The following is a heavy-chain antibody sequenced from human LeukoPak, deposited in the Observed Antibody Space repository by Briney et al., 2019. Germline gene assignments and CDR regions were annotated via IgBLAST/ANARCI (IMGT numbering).Heavy chain of an antibody. CDR2: IYPGESDT. V-gene: IGHV5-51*01. CDR3: ARCRDYGPVDI. D-gene: IGHD4-17*01. Sequence: GESLNISCKGSGYSFTAYWIVWVRQMPGKGLEWMGIIYPGESDTRYSPSFQGQVTISADKSISTAYLQWSSLKASDTAMYYCARCRDYGPVDIWGQGTMVTVSS. J-gene: IGHJ3*02. CDR1: GYSFTAYW.